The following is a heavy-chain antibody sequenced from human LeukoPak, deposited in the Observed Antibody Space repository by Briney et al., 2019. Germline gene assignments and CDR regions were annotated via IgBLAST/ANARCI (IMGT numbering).Heavy chain of an antibody. J-gene: IGHJ6*03. V-gene: IGHV1-18*01. Sequence: WISAYNGNTNYAQKLQGRVTMTTDKSTSTAYMELRSLRSDDTAVYYCARPVLGGELVLMSHYSYMDVWGKGIPVTVSS. CDR3: ARPVLGGELVLMSHYSYMDV. D-gene: IGHD2-8*01. CDR2: ISAYNGNT.